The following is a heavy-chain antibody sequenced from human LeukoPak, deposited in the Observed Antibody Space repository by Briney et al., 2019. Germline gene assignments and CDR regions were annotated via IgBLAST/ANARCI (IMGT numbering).Heavy chain of an antibody. Sequence: GGSLRLSCTVSGFAVNNRYMSWVRQAPGGGLEWVSVLYSDDTTYYADSVKGRFTISRDNSKNILYLQMNSLRVEDSAVYYCARRHLGYSDDSWGQGTQVTVSS. CDR1: GFAVNNRY. CDR3: ARRHLGYSDDS. CDR2: LYSDDTT. J-gene: IGHJ4*02. D-gene: IGHD3-22*01. V-gene: IGHV3-53*01.